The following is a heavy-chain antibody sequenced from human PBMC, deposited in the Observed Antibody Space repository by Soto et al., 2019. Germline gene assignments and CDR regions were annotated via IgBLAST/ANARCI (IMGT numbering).Heavy chain of an antibody. D-gene: IGHD2-15*01. J-gene: IGHJ4*02. Sequence: PSETLSLTCTVSGGSISSGGYSWSWIRQPPGKGLEWIGYIYYSGSTNYNPSLKSRLTISVDTSKNQFSLKLSSVTAADTAVYYCARGKGGYSPFDYWGQGTLLTVSS. CDR1: GGSISSGGYS. V-gene: IGHV4-61*08. CDR3: ARGKGGYSPFDY. CDR2: IYYSGST.